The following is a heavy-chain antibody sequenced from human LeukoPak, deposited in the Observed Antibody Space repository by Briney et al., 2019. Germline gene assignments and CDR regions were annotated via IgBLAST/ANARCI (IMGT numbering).Heavy chain of an antibody. Sequence: SDTLSLTCTVSGDSFSSYYWSWIRQPPGKGPEWIGYVFYRGNADSNPSLNSRVTMSVGTCKNRFSLKLASVTAADTAVYYCARYSNYFDYSGQGSLVTASS. J-gene: IGHJ4*02. CDR1: GDSFSSYY. CDR2: VFYRGNA. D-gene: IGHD2-21*01. CDR3: ARYSNYFDY. V-gene: IGHV4-59*07.